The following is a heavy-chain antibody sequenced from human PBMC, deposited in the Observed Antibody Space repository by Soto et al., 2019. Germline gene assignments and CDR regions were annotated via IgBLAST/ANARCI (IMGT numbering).Heavy chain of an antibody. CDR1: CGSISSSSFS. D-gene: IGHD3-10*01. V-gene: IGHV4-39*01. J-gene: IGHJ4*02. CDR2: IYYSGSP. CDR3: ARLGRLLWFGDLYPY. Sequence: SDTLSLTCNASCGSISSSSFSWGWIRQPPGKGLEWIGNIYYSGSPSYNPSLQSRVSISIDASKNQFSLRLSSVTAADTAVYYCARLGRLLWFGDLYPYWGQGILVTVS.